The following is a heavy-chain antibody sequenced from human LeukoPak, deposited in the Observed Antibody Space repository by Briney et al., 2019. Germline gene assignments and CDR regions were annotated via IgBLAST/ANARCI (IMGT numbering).Heavy chain of an antibody. CDR2: ISSSGSTI. CDR1: GFTFSSYE. Sequence: GGSLRLSCAASGFTFSSYEMNWVRQAPGKGLEWVSYISSSGSTIYYADSVKGRFTISRDNAKNSLYLQMNSLRAEDTAVYYCARAAMLTLAFDIWGQGTMVTVSS. J-gene: IGHJ3*02. CDR3: ARAAMLTLAFDI. D-gene: IGHD2-2*01. V-gene: IGHV3-48*03.